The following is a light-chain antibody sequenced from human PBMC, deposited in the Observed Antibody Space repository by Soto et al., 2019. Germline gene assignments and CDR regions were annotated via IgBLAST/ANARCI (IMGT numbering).Light chain of an antibody. CDR1: SSNIGSNT. CDR2: NNN. V-gene: IGLV1-44*01. J-gene: IGLJ3*02. Sequence: QSVLTQPPSASGTPGQRVTISCSGSSSNIGSNTVNWYQQLPGTAPKLLIYNNNQRPSGVPDRFSGSKSGTSASLAISGLQSEDEADCYCAAWDDSLNVWVFGGGTKLTVL. CDR3: AAWDDSLNVWV.